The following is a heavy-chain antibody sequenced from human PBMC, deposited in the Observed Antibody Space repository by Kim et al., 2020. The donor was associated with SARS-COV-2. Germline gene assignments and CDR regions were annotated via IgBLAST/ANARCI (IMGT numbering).Heavy chain of an antibody. Sequence: ASVKVSCKASGYTFTSYAMHWVRQAPGQRLEWMGWINAGNGNTKYSQKFQGRVTITRDTSASTAYMELSSLRSEDTAVYYCARVAGAVAGTSRGYYFDYWGQGTLVTVSS. V-gene: IGHV1-3*01. CDR2: INAGNGNT. J-gene: IGHJ4*02. CDR1: GYTFTSYA. D-gene: IGHD6-19*01. CDR3: ARVAGAVAGTSRGYYFDY.